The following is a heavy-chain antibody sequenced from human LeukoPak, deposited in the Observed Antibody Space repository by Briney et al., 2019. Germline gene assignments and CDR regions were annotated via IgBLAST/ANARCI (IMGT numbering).Heavy chain of an antibody. CDR3: ARQPRSYDFWSGYSVY. J-gene: IGHJ4*02. Sequence: SETLSLTCTVSGGSISGSSYYWGWIRQPPGKGLEWIGSIYYSGSTYYNPSLKSRVTISVDTSKNQFSLKLSSVTAADTAVYYCARQPRSYDFWSGYSVYWGQGTLVTVSS. CDR2: IYYSGST. D-gene: IGHD3-3*01. V-gene: IGHV4-39*01. CDR1: GGSISGSSYY.